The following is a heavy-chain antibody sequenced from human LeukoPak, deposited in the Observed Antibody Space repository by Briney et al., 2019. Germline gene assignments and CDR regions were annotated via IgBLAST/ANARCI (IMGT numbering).Heavy chain of an antibody. Sequence: GGSLRLSCAASGFTFSNALVSWVRQAPGKGLEWVGRIKTKTDGGTTDYAAPVKGRFTISRDDSKNTLYLQMNSLKTEDTAVYYCTTAGDFWSGYAWYFDYWGQGTLVTVSS. CDR3: TTAGDFWSGYAWYFDY. V-gene: IGHV3-15*01. CDR1: GFTFSNAL. CDR2: IKTKTDGGTT. J-gene: IGHJ4*02. D-gene: IGHD3-3*01.